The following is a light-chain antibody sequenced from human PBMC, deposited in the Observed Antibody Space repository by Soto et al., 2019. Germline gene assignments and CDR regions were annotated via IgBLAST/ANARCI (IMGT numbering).Light chain of an antibody. CDR1: SSNIGSNS. J-gene: IGLJ3*02. CDR2: TNN. V-gene: IGLV1-44*01. CDR3: AAWDDSLNGRV. Sequence: SVLTQAPSASGTPGQRVTISCSGSSSNIGSNSVKWYQHLPGTAPKLLIYTNNQRPSGVPDRFSGSRSGTSASLAISGLQSEDEADYYCAAWDDSLNGRVFGGGTKLTVL.